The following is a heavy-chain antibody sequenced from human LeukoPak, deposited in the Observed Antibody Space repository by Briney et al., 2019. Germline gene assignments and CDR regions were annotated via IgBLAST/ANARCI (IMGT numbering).Heavy chain of an antibody. D-gene: IGHD1-26*01. CDR2: INPDGSVK. V-gene: IGHV3-7*04. CDR3: ARLVGTVTTYDL. Sequence: GGSLRLSCAASGFTFSSHWMSWVRQAPGKGLQWVASINPDGSVKHYVDSVRGRFTISRDNADNSLYLQMNTLRAEDTAVYYRARLVGTVTTYDLWGHGTMVSVSS. J-gene: IGHJ3*01. CDR1: GFTFSSHW.